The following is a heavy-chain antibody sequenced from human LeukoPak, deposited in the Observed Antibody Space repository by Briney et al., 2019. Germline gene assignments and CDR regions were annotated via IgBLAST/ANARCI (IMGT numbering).Heavy chain of an antibody. J-gene: IGHJ4*02. CDR3: AGAAPVTTDYFDY. V-gene: IGHV4-39*01. D-gene: IGHD4-17*01. CDR1: GGSISSSSYF. Sequence: SETLSLTCTVSGGSISSSSYFWAWIRQPPGMGLEWIGNIYYSGSTYYNPSLKSRVTISVDTSKNQFSLQLSSVTAADTAVYYCAGAAPVTTDYFDYWGQGTLVTVSS. CDR2: IYYSGST.